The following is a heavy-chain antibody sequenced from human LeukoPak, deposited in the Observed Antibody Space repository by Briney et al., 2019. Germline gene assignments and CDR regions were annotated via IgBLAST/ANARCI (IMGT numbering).Heavy chain of an antibody. CDR1: GYTFTGYY. CDR2: INPNSGGT. V-gene: IGHV1-2*02. CDR3: ARENSGYDLGYFDY. J-gene: IGHJ4*02. Sequence: ASVKVSCKASGYTFTGYYMHWVRQAPGQGLEWMGWINPNSGGTNYAQKFQGRVTMTTDTSTSTAYMELRSLRSDDTAVYYCARENSGYDLGYFDYWGQGTLVTVSS. D-gene: IGHD5-12*01.